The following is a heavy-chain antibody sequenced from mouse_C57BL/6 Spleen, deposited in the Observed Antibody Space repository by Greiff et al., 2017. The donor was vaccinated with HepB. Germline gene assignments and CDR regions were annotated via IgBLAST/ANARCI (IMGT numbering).Heavy chain of an antibody. Sequence: QVQLQQPGAELVKPGASVKLSCKASGYTFTSYWMQWVKQRPGQGLEWIGEIDPSDSYTNYNQKFKGKATLTVDTSSSTAYMQLSSLTSEDSAVYYCASKLTVGDYWGQGTTLTVSS. J-gene: IGHJ2*01. V-gene: IGHV1-50*01. CDR2: IDPSDSYT. D-gene: IGHD1-1*01. CDR1: GYTFTSYW. CDR3: ASKLTVGDY.